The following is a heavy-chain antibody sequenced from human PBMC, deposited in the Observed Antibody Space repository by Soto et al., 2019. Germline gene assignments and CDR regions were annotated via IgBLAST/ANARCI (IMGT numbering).Heavy chain of an antibody. D-gene: IGHD2-15*01. V-gene: IGHV1-58*01. J-gene: IGHJ4*02. Sequence: SVKVSCKASGFTFTSSAVQWVRQARGQRLEWIGWIVVGSGNTNYAQKFQERVTITRDMSTSTAYMELSSLRSEDTAVYYCAADPYCSGGSCYGDFDYWGQGTLVTVSS. CDR2: IVVGSGNT. CDR3: AADPYCSGGSCYGDFDY. CDR1: GFTFTSSA.